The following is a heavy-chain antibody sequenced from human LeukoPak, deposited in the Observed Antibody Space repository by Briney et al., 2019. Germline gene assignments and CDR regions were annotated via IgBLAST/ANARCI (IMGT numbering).Heavy chain of an antibody. V-gene: IGHV4-39*07. CDR2: IYYSGST. J-gene: IGHJ5*02. CDR1: VGSISSSSYY. Sequence: PSETLSLTCTVSVGSISSSSYYWGWVRQPPGRGLEWLGSIYYSGSTYYNPSLKSRVTISVDTSKNQFSLKLSSVTAADTAVYYCARDVATAQDRNWFDPWGQGTLVTVSS. CDR3: ARDVATAQDRNWFDP. D-gene: IGHD5-12*01.